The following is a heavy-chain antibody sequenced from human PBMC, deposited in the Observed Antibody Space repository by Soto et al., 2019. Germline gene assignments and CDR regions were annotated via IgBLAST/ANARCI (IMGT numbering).Heavy chain of an antibody. D-gene: IGHD3-3*01. CDR2: IYYSGST. V-gene: IGHV4-30-4*01. J-gene: IGHJ5*02. CDR3: ARVRGVTIFGVVIATNWFDP. Sequence: QVQLQESGPGLVKPSQTLSLTCTDSGGSISSGDYYWSWIRQPPGKGLEWIGYIYYSGSTYYNPSLKSRVTISVDTSKNQFSLKLSSVTAADTAVYYCARVRGVTIFGVVIATNWFDPWGQGTLVTVSS. CDR1: GGSISSGDYY.